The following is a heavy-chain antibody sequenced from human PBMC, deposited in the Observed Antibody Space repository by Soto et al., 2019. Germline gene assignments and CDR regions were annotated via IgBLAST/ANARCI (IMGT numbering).Heavy chain of an antibody. CDR3: AAEVPYGDCRFDY. CDR1: GFSFSIYG. V-gene: IGHV3-33*01. D-gene: IGHD4-17*01. Sequence: GGSLRLSCAASGFSFSIYGMHWVRQAPGKGLEWVAVILYDGINKHYGDSVKGRFTISRDNSKNTLFLQMDSLRVEDTAVYYCAAEVPYGDCRFDYWGQGTLVTVSS. J-gene: IGHJ4*02. CDR2: ILYDGINK.